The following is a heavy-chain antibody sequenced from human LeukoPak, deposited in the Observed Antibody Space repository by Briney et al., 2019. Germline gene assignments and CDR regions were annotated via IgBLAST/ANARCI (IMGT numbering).Heavy chain of an antibody. CDR3: ARAKPGDSNRIYGMDV. D-gene: IGHD3-22*01. CDR1: GGSFSGYY. V-gene: IGHV4-34*01. J-gene: IGHJ6*02. CDR2: INHSGST. Sequence: SETLSLTCAVYGGSFSGYYWSWIRQPLGKGLEWIGEINHSGSTNYNPSLKSRVTISVDTSKNQFSLKLSSVTAADTAVYYCARAKPGDSNRIYGMDVWGQGTTVTVSS.